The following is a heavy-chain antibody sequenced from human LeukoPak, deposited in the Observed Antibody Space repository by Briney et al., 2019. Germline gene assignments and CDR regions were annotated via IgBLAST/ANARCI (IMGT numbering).Heavy chain of an antibody. D-gene: IGHD2-2*01. Sequence: SETLSLTCTVSGGSISSGGYYWSWIRQPPGKGLEWIGYIYHSGSTYYNPSLKSRVTISVDRSKNQFSLKLSSVTAADTAVYYCARGGLVVVPAAYQPDAFDIWGQRTMVTVSS. J-gene: IGHJ3*02. V-gene: IGHV4-30-2*01. CDR1: GGSISSGGYY. CDR2: IYHSGST. CDR3: ARGGLVVVPAAYQPDAFDI.